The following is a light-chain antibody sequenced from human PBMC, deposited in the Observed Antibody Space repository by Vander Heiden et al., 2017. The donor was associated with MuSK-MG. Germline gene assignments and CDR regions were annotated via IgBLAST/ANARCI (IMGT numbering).Light chain of an antibody. CDR2: GAS. J-gene: IGKJ1*01. CDR3: QQYDNWPPWT. Sequence: EIVLTQSPATLSLSPGDRATLSCRASQSVSSNLAWFQQKPGQAPRLLIYGASTRATGIPARFSGSGSGTEFTLTISSLLSEDFAVYFCQQYDNWPPWTFGQGTKVEIK. CDR1: QSVSSN. V-gene: IGKV3-15*01.